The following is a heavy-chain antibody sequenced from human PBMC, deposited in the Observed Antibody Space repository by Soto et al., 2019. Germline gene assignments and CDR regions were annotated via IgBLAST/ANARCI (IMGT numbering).Heavy chain of an antibody. Sequence: ASVKVSCKASGYTFTNYAMHWVRLAPGQRLKWMGWINAGNGNTKYSQKFQGRVTITRDTSASTAYMELSSLRSEDTAVYYCARDACSGTSCHTQEYYYAMGVRRQATLFTVSS. J-gene: IGHJ6*02. CDR2: INAGNGNT. V-gene: IGHV1-3*01. CDR1: GYTFTNYA. CDR3: ARDACSGTSCHTQEYYYAMGV. D-gene: IGHD2-2*01.